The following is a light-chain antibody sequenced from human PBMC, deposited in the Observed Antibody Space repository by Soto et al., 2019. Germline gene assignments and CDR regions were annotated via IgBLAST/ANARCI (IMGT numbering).Light chain of an antibody. CDR1: QRVKSSY. CDR2: GAS. J-gene: IGKJ1*01. Sequence: EIVLTQSPGTLSLAPGEGATLSCRASQRVKSSYLAWYQQKPGQAPRLLIFGASSRATGIPGRFSGSGSGTDFTLTISRLEPEDFAVYYCQQYGSSPQTFGQGTKVDIK. CDR3: QQYGSSPQT. V-gene: IGKV3-20*01.